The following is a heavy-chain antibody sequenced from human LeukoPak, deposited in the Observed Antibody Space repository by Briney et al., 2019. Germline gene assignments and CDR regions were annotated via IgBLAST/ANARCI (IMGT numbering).Heavy chain of an antibody. V-gene: IGHV4-30-4*08. J-gene: IGHJ6*03. CDR2: IYYSGST. CDR1: GGSISSGDYY. CDR3: ARDLGYCSSTSCYRGHYYYHMDV. Sequence: SETLSLTCTVSGGSISSGDYYWSWIRQPPGKGLEWIGYIYYSGSTYYNPSLKSRVTISVDTSKNQFSLKLSSVTAADTAVYYCARDLGYCSSTSCYRGHYYYHMDVWGKGTTVTVSS. D-gene: IGHD2-2*01.